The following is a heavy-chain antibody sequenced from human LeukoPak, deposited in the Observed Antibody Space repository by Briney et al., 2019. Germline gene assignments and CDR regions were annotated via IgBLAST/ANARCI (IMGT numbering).Heavy chain of an antibody. CDR3: AKDSSGIFGVVNDY. J-gene: IGHJ4*02. V-gene: IGHV3-43*02. CDR2: ISGDGGST. D-gene: IGHD3-3*01. CDR1: GFTFSTYW. Sequence: GGSLRLSCAASGFTFSTYWMHWVRQAPGKGLEWVSLISGDGGSTYYADSVKGRFTISRDNSKNSLYLQMNSLRTEDTALYYCAKDSSGIFGVVNDYWGQGTLVTVSS.